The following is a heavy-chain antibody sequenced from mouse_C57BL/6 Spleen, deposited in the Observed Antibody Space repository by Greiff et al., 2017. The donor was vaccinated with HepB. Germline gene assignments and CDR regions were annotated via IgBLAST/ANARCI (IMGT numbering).Heavy chain of an antibody. V-gene: IGHV1-15*01. CDR2: IDPETGGT. CDR1: GYTFTDYE. J-gene: IGHJ2*01. D-gene: IGHD4-1*01. Sequence: VKLMESGAELVRPGASVTLSCKASGYTFTDYEMHWVKQTPVHGLEWIGAIDPETGGTAYNQKFKGKAILTADKSSSTAYMELRSLTSEDSAVYYCTRGANWDVWFDYWGQGTTLTVSS. CDR3: TRGANWDVWFDY.